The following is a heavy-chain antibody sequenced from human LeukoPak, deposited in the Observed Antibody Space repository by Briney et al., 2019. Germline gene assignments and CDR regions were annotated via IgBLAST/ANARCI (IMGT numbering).Heavy chain of an antibody. CDR2: IYYSGST. CDR3: ARWGAPAKVVPAAMAYFQH. Sequence: SETLSLTCIVSGGSISSYYWSWIRQPPGKGLEWIGYIYYSGSTNYNPSLKSRVTISVDTSKNQFSLKLSSVTAADTAVYYCARWGAPAKVVPAAMAYFQHWGQGTLVTVSS. J-gene: IGHJ1*01. CDR1: GGSISSYY. D-gene: IGHD2-2*01. V-gene: IGHV4-59*01.